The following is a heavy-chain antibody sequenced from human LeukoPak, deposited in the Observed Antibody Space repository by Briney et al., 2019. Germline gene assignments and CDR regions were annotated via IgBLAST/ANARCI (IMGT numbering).Heavy chain of an antibody. CDR2: ISASGGGT. D-gene: IGHD2-15*01. CDR3: AKDPQRYCSSGSCLYFDY. CDR1: GFTFNNYA. V-gene: IGHV3-23*01. J-gene: IGHJ4*02. Sequence: GGSLRLSCAASGFTFNNYAMSWVRQAPGKGREWVSAISASGGGTNSADSVKGRVIISRDNSKNTLYLQMNSLRAEDTAVYYCAKDPQRYCSSGSCLYFDYWGQGTLVTVSS.